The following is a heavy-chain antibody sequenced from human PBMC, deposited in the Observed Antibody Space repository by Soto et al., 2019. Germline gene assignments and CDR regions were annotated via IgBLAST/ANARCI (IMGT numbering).Heavy chain of an antibody. J-gene: IGHJ4*02. Sequence: GGSLRLSCAASGFTFSMYWMHWVRQVPGKGPEWVSRINDDGSSTNYADSVKGRFTISRDNAKNTLYLQMNDLRAEDTAVYYCTRGPRSTSTGTGAFWGQGTLVTVYS. V-gene: IGHV3-74*01. CDR1: GFTFSMYW. CDR3: TRGPRSTSTGTGAF. CDR2: INDDGSST. D-gene: IGHD1-1*01.